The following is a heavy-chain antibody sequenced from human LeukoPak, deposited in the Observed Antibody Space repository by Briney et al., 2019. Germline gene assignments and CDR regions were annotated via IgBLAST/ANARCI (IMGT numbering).Heavy chain of an antibody. D-gene: IGHD6-13*01. CDR1: GFTFSRYY. V-gene: IGHV3-74*01. Sequence: GGSLRLSCAASGFTFSRYYMHWVRQAPGKGLVWDSRINSDGSGTTYADSVKGRFTVSRDNAKNTLYLQMNSLRVEDTAMYYCTRVFAGDEYSSSGYWGQGSLVTVSS. CDR2: INSDGSGT. CDR3: TRVFAGDEYSSSGY. J-gene: IGHJ4*02.